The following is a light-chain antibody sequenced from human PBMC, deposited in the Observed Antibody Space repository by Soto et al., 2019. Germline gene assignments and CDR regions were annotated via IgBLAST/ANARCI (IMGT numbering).Light chain of an antibody. V-gene: IGKV3-20*01. CDR2: GAS. Sequence: EIILTQSPDTLSLSPGERATLSCRASQTVSCNYLAWCQQRPGQAPRLLIYGASTSAAGIPDRFSGSGSGTDFTLTITRLEPEDSAVYFCQQYTGPPTTCGQGPRLEIK. CDR3: QQYTGPPTT. CDR1: QTVSCNY. J-gene: IGKJ5*01.